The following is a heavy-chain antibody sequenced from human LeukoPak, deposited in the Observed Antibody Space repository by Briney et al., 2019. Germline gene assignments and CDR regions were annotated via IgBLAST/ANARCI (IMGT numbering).Heavy chain of an antibody. CDR2: ISGSGRYT. Sequence: GESLRLSCAASGFTFSSFAMNWVRQAPGKGLGWVSGISGSGRYTYYAESVKGRFTISSDNSKNTVYLQMYSLRPEDTAVYYCAKDLGGDTPSYDFDYWGLGTLVTVSS. CDR3: AKDLGGDTPSYDFDY. CDR1: GFTFSSFA. V-gene: IGHV3-23*01. D-gene: IGHD2-21*01. J-gene: IGHJ4*02.